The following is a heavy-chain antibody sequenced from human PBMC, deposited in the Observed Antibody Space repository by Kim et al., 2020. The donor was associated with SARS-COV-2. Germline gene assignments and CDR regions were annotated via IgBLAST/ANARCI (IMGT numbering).Heavy chain of an antibody. CDR1: GGSISSYY. CDR2: IYYSGST. D-gene: IGHD3-10*01. Sequence: SETLSLTCTVSGGSISSYYWSWIRQPPGKGLEWIGYIYYSGSTNYNPSLKSRVTISVDTSKNQFSLKLSSVTAADTAVYYCARAFGGYYGSGSSTFDYWGQGTLVTVSS. V-gene: IGHV4-59*13. J-gene: IGHJ4*02. CDR3: ARAFGGYYGSGSSTFDY.